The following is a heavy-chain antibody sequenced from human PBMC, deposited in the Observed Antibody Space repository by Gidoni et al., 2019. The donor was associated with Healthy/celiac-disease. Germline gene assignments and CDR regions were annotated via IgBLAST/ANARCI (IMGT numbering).Heavy chain of an antibody. D-gene: IGHD4-4*01. V-gene: IGHV3-48*01. Sequence: EVQLVESGGGLVQPGGSLSLSCAASGFTFRSSSMNWVRQAPGKGLEWVSYISSSSSTIYYADSVKGRFTISRDNAKNSLYLQMNSLRAEDTAVYYCAVDYSNYVRYYYYGMDVWGQGTTVTVSS. CDR3: AVDYSNYVRYYYYGMDV. CDR2: ISSSSSTI. J-gene: IGHJ6*02. CDR1: GFTFRSSS.